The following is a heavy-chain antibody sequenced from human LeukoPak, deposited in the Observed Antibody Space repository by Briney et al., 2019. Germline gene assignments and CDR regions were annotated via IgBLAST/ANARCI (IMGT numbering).Heavy chain of an antibody. V-gene: IGHV3-72*01. D-gene: IGHD5-24*01. CDR1: GFTFIDLY. CDR2: SLKEAHSHRG. J-gene: IGHJ4*02. Sequence: PGGSLRPSCAVSGFTFIDLYMDWVGQAPGKGLEGGGRSLKEAHSHRGEYAASVQGRFSISRDASRNSLYLPTNNLETEDTPVYHCATGGTEGYNNGWGQGILVTVSS. CDR3: ATGGTEGYNNG.